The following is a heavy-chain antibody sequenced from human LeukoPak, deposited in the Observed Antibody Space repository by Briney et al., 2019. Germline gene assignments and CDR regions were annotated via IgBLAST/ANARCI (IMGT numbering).Heavy chain of an antibody. Sequence: SETLSLTCTVSGGSISSYYWSWIRQPPGKGLEWIGYIYYSGSTNYNPSLKSRVTISVDTSKNQFSLKLSSVTAADTAVYYCARGLGGSGSYWYYGMDVWGQGTTVTVSS. CDR1: GGSISSYY. CDR2: IYYSGST. D-gene: IGHD3-10*01. V-gene: IGHV4-59*01. J-gene: IGHJ6*02. CDR3: ARGLGGSGSYWYYGMDV.